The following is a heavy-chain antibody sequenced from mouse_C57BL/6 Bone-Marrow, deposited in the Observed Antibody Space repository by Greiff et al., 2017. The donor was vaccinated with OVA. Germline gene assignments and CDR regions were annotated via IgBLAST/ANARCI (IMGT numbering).Heavy chain of an antibody. Sequence: EVQGVESGGGLVKPGGSLKLSCAASGFTFSDYGMHWVRQAPEKGLEWVAYISSGSSTIYYADTVKGRFTISRDNATNTLFLQMTSLRSEDTAMYYCARLTTVVADWYFDVWGTGTTVTVSS. V-gene: IGHV5-17*01. D-gene: IGHD1-1*01. CDR1: GFTFSDYG. CDR3: ARLTTVVADWYFDV. J-gene: IGHJ1*03. CDR2: ISSGSSTI.